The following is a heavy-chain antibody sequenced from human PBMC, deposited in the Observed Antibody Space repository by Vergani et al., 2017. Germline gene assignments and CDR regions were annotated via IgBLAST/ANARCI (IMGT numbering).Heavy chain of an antibody. Sequence: QVQLVESGGGVVQPGRSLRLSCAASGFTFSSYGMHWGRQAPGKGLEWVAVISYDGSNKYYADSVKGRFTISRDNSKNTLYLQMNSLRAEDTAVYYCAKEGYYDSSGYSHYFDYWGQGTLVTVSS. V-gene: IGHV3-30*18. CDR3: AKEGYYDSSGYSHYFDY. D-gene: IGHD3-22*01. CDR2: ISYDGSNK. CDR1: GFTFSSYG. J-gene: IGHJ4*02.